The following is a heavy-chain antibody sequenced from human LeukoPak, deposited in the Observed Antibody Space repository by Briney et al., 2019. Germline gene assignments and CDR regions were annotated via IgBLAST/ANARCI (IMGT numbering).Heavy chain of an antibody. CDR3: ARSGPYSSGWNRRAYFDY. CDR1: RFTCSSFE. Sequence: PGGSLRRSGAASRFTCSSFEMDWVGQAPGQGLEWLSYISSSSSTKYYADSVRGRFTVARDNANNSLYLQMSSLRAEDTAVYYCARSGPYSSGWNRRAYFDYWGQGTLVTVSS. V-gene: IGHV3-48*03. CDR2: ISSSSSTK. J-gene: IGHJ4*02. D-gene: IGHD6-19*01.